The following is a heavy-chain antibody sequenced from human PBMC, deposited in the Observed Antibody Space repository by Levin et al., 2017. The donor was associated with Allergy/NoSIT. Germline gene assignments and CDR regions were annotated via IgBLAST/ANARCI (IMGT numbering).Heavy chain of an antibody. Sequence: SETLSLTCTVSGGSISSSSYYWGWIRQPPGKGLEWIGSIYYSGSTYYNPSLKSRVTISVDTSKNQFSLKLSSVTAADTAVYYCARQGVEAYYDSKGLFDYWGQGTLVTVSS. CDR1: GGSISSSSYY. D-gene: IGHD3-22*01. CDR2: IYYSGST. V-gene: IGHV4-39*01. CDR3: ARQGVEAYYDSKGLFDY. J-gene: IGHJ4*02.